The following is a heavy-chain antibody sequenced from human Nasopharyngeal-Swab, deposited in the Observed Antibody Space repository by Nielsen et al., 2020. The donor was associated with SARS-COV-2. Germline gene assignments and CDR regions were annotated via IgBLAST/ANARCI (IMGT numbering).Heavy chain of an antibody. CDR3: ARGDTGRYYYGSGSYSFDY. D-gene: IGHD3-10*01. Sequence: SVKVSCKASGGTFSSYAISWVRQAPGQGLEWMGGIIPIFGTANYAQKFQGRVTITADKSTSTAYVELSSLRSEDTAVYYCARGDTGRYYYGSGSYSFDYWGQGTLVTVSS. J-gene: IGHJ4*02. CDR1: GGTFSSYA. V-gene: IGHV1-69*06. CDR2: IIPIFGTA.